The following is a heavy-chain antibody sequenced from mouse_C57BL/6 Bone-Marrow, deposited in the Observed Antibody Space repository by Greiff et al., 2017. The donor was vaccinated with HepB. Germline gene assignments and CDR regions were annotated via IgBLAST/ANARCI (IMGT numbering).Heavy chain of an antibody. CDR2: IDPSDSYT. D-gene: IGHD3-2*02. CDR1: GYTFTSYW. Sequence: QVQLQQPGAELVKPGASVKLSCKASGYTFTSYWMQWVKQRPGQGLEWIGEIDPSDSYTNYNQKLKGKATFTVDTSSSTAYMQLSSLTSEDSAVYYCAKSSLTLRLRYWGQGTLVTVSA. CDR3: AKSSLTLRLRY. J-gene: IGHJ3*01. V-gene: IGHV1-50*01.